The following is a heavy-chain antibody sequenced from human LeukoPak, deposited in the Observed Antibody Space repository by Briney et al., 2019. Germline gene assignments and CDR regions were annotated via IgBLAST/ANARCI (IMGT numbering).Heavy chain of an antibody. CDR2: IYYSGST. V-gene: IGHV4-39*07. J-gene: IGHJ3*02. Sequence: SETLSLTCTVSGGSISSSSYYWGWIRQPPGKGLEWIGGIYYSGSTYYNPSLKSRVTISVDTSKNQFSLKLSSVTAADTAVYYCARVELFDAFDIWGQGTMVTVSS. CDR1: GGSISSSSYY. CDR3: ARVELFDAFDI. D-gene: IGHD1-7*01.